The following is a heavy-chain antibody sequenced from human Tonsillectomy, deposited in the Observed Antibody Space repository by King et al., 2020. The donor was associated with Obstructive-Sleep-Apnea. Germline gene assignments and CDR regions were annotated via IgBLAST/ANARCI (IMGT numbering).Heavy chain of an antibody. Sequence: QLVQSGAEVKKPGASVKVSCKASGYTFTGYYMHLVRQAPGQGLEWMGWINPNSGGTNYAQKFQGWGTMTRDTSISTAHMGLSRLRSDDTAVYYCAREGVGATTWSYYYGMDVWGQGTTVTVSS. D-gene: IGHD1-26*01. CDR2: INPNSGGT. J-gene: IGHJ6*02. CDR1: GYTFTGYY. CDR3: AREGVGATTWSYYYGMDV. V-gene: IGHV1-2*04.